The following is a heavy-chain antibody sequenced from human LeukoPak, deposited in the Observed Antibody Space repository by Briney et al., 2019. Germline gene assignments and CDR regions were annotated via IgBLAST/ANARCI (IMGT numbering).Heavy chain of an antibody. CDR3: ARDGNGSRPFDY. D-gene: IGHD2-15*01. J-gene: IGHJ4*02. CDR2: IYTSGST. CDR1: GGSISSYY. Sequence: SSETLSLSCGVSGGSISSYYWSWIRQPAGKGLEWIGRIYTSGSTNYNPSLKSRVTISVDKSNNQFSLNLTSVTAADTAVYYCARDGNGSRPFDYWGQGTLV. V-gene: IGHV4-4*07.